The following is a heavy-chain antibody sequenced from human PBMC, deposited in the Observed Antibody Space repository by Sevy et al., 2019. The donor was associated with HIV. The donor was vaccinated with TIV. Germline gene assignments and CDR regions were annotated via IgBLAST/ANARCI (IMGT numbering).Heavy chain of an antibody. D-gene: IGHD6-19*01. V-gene: IGHV3-7*01. CDR1: GFSLNSFW. J-gene: IGHJ4*02. CDR2: INRNGSVT. CDR3: VRAVATNSSF. Sequence: GGSLRLSCAASGFSLNSFWMNWVRQTPGKGLEWVANINRNGSVTYYLDSVKGRFTISRDNSRNLLYLQMTSLRVEDTALYYCVRAVATNSSFWGQGTLVTVSS.